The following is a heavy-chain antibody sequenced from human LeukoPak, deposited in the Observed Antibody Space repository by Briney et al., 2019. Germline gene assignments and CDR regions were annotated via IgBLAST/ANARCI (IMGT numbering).Heavy chain of an antibody. V-gene: IGHV4-34*01. CDR1: GESFSGYY. CDR3: ARGRRPYYYGSGSPYFDY. Sequence: PSETLSLTCAVYGESFSGYYWSWIRQPPGKGLEWIGEINHSGSTNYNPSLKSRVTISVDTSKNQFSLKLSSVTAADTAVYYCARGRRPYYYGSGSPYFDYWGQGTLVTVSS. J-gene: IGHJ4*02. D-gene: IGHD3-10*01. CDR2: INHSGST.